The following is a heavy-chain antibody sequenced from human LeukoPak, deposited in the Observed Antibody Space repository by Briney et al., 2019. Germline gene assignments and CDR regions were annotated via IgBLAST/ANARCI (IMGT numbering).Heavy chain of an antibody. CDR3: ARDPRIAAAGIGFDY. CDR2: IYHSGST. V-gene: IGHV4-38-2*02. Sequence: SETLSLTCTVSGYSISSGYYWGWIRQPPGKGLEWIGSIYHSGSTYYNPSLKSRVTISVDTSKNQFSLKLSSVTAADTAVYYCARDPRIAAAGIGFDYWGQGTLVTVSS. CDR1: GYSISSGYY. J-gene: IGHJ4*02. D-gene: IGHD6-13*01.